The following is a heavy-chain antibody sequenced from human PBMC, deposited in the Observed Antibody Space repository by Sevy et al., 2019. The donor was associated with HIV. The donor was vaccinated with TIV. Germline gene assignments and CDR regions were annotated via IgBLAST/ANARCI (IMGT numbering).Heavy chain of an antibody. CDR3: ARAKYSSSNYYYYGMDV. J-gene: IGHJ6*02. Sequence: GGSLRLSCAASGFTFSSYGMHWVRQAPGKGLEWVAVIWYDGSNKYYADSVKGRFTISRDNSKNTVYLQMNSLRAEDTAVYYCARAKYSSSNYYYYGMDVWGQGTTVTVSS. D-gene: IGHD6-6*01. CDR2: IWYDGSNK. V-gene: IGHV3-33*01. CDR1: GFTFSSYG.